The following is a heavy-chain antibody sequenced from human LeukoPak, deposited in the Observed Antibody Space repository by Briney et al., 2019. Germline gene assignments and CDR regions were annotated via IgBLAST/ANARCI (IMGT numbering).Heavy chain of an antibody. V-gene: IGHV4-39*07. CDR1: GGSISSSSYY. Sequence: PSETLSLTCTVSGGSISSSSYYWGWIRQPPGKGLEWIGSIYYSGSTYYNPSLKSRVTISVDTSKNQFSLKLSSVTAADTAVYYCARVIYDYAREAYHYYYMDVWGKGTTVTISS. CDR3: ARVIYDYAREAYHYYYMDV. J-gene: IGHJ6*03. D-gene: IGHD3-16*01. CDR2: IYYSGST.